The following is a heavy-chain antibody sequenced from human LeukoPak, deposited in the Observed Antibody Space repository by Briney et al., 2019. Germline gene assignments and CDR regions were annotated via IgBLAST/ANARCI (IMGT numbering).Heavy chain of an antibody. CDR2: IYYSGST. D-gene: IGHD3-10*01. Sequence: SETLSLTCTVSGGSISSSSYYWGWTRQPPGKGLEWIGSIYYSGSTYYNPSLKSRVTISVDTSKNQFSLKLSSVTAADTAVYYCARDRRLGVRGSWFDPWGQGTLVTVSS. J-gene: IGHJ5*02. CDR1: GGSISSSSYY. V-gene: IGHV4-39*07. CDR3: ARDRRLGVRGSWFDP.